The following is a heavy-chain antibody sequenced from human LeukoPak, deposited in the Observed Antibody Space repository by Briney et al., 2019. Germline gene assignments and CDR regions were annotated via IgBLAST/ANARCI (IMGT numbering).Heavy chain of an antibody. CDR1: GVSISSSSYY. J-gene: IGHJ5*02. Sequence: PAETLSLTCTVSGVSISSSSYYWGWIRQPPGKGLEWIGSIYYSGSTYYNPSLKSRVTISVDTSKNQFSLKLSSVTAADTAVYYCARALGGNWFDPWGQGTLVTVSS. CDR3: ARALGGNWFDP. CDR2: IYYSGST. V-gene: IGHV4-39*07. D-gene: IGHD2-15*01.